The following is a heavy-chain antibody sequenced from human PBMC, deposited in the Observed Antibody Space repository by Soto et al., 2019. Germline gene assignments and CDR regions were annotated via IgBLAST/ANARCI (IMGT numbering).Heavy chain of an antibody. V-gene: IGHV1-18*01. CDR1: GYTFISYG. J-gene: IGHJ6*02. D-gene: IGHD4-17*01. CDR3: ARDDAGIYGVQNYGLDV. CDR2: ISAYSGNT. Sequence: ASVKVSCKASGYTFISYGISWVRQAPGQGLEWLGWISAYSGNTKYAQKFQSRVTMTTDTSTSTAYMELRSLRSDDTAVYYCARDDAGIYGVQNYGLDVWGQGTTVT.